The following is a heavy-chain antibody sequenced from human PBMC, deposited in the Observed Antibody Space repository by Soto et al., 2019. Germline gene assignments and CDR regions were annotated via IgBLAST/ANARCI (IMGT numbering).Heavy chain of an antibody. D-gene: IGHD3-22*01. V-gene: IGHV3-74*01. CDR2: INSDGSST. CDR3: ARAGYYYDSSGYSSYFDY. J-gene: IGHJ4*02. CDR1: GFTFSSYW. Sequence: LRLSCAASGFTFSSYWMHWVRQAPGKCLVWVSRINSDGSSTSYADSVKGRFTISRDNAKNTLYLQMNSLRAEDTAVYYCARAGYYYDSSGYSSYFDYWGQGTLVTVSS.